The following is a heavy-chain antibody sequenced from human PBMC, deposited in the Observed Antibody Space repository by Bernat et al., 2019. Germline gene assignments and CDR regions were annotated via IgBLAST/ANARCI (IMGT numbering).Heavy chain of an antibody. CDR2: ISYDGSNK. J-gene: IGHJ4*02. CDR3: AKDHNGEQWLNIDY. CDR1: GFTFSNYG. Sequence: QVQLVESGGGVVQPGRSLRLSCAASGFTFSNYGMHWVRQAPGKGLEWVAVISYDGSNKYYADSVKGRFTISRDNSKNTLYLQMNSLRAEDTAVYYCAKDHNGEQWLNIDYWGQGTLVTVSS. D-gene: IGHD6-19*01. V-gene: IGHV3-30*18.